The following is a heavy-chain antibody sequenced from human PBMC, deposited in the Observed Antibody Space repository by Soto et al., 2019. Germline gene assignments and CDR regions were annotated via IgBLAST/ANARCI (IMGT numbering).Heavy chain of an antibody. J-gene: IGHJ4*02. CDR3: ARINRYCSSTSCPPDY. CDR1: GGSFSGYY. Sequence: SETLSLTCAVYGGSFSGYYWSWIRQPPGEGLEWIGEINHSGSTNYNPSLKSRVTISVDTSKNQFSLKLSSVTAADTAVYYCARINRYCSSTSCPPDYWGQGTLVTVSS. V-gene: IGHV4-34*01. D-gene: IGHD2-2*01. CDR2: INHSGST.